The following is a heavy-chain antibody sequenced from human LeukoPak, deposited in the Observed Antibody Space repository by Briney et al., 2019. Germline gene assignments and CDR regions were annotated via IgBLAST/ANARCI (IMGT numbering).Heavy chain of an antibody. V-gene: IGHV3-33*01. Sequence: PGGSLRLSCATSGFTFSSNGMHWVRQAPGKGLEWVAVIWYDGSKEYYADSVKGRFTTSRDNSKNTVYLQMNSVRAEDTAVYYCARISGWSAIDYWGQGTLVTVSS. CDR2: IWYDGSKE. CDR1: GFTFSSNG. J-gene: IGHJ4*02. CDR3: ARISGWSAIDY. D-gene: IGHD6-19*01.